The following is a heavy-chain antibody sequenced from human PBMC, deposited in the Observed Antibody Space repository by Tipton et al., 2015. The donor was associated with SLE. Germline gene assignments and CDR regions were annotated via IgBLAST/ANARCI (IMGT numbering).Heavy chain of an antibody. Sequence: LRLSCTVSGGSISSSSYYWGWIRQPPGKGLEWIGSIYYSGSTYYNPSLKSRVTISVDTSKNQFSLKLSSVTAADTAVYYCARDRDSSGWYGRYFDLWGRGTLVTVSS. J-gene: IGHJ2*01. CDR2: IYYSGST. CDR3: ARDRDSSGWYGRYFDL. D-gene: IGHD6-19*01. CDR1: GGSISSSSYY. V-gene: IGHV4-39*07.